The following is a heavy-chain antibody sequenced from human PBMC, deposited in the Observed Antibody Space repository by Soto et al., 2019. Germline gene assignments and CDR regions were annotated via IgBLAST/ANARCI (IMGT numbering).Heavy chain of an antibody. CDR1: GFTFSSYA. V-gene: IGHV3-23*01. D-gene: IGHD3-22*01. CDR2: ISGSGSTI. CDR3: AKVFYYYDSSGYYYFDY. J-gene: IGHJ4*02. Sequence: GSLRLSCASSGFTFSSYAVSWVRQAPGKGPEWISSISGSGSTIYYADSVKGRFTISRDNSKNTLYLQMSSLRAEDTAVYYCAKVFYYYDSSGYYYFDYWGQGTLVTVSS.